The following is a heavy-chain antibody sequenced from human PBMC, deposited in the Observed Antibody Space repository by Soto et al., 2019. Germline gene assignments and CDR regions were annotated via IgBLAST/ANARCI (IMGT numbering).Heavy chain of an antibody. CDR1: GGTFSSYA. V-gene: IGHV1-69*01. CDR2: IIPIFGTA. J-gene: IGHJ6*02. CDR3: ARVFTFGDSGYYYGMDV. D-gene: IGHD3-16*01. Sequence: QVQLVQSGAEVKKPGSSVKVSCKASGGTFSSYAISWVRQAPGQGLEWIGGIIPIFGTANYAQKFQGRVTITADESTSTAYMELSSLRSEDTAVYYCARVFTFGDSGYYYGMDVWGQGTTVTVSS.